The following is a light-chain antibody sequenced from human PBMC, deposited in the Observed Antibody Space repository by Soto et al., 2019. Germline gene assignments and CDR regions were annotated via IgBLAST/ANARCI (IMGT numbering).Light chain of an antibody. Sequence: EVLLTQSPATLSLSPGERATLSCMASQSVRTSLAWYQHKPGQAPRLVIYDASLRANGVPARFGGSGSGTDFTLTINSLEPEDFAVYYCQQRNVWPPITFGQGTRLEIK. CDR3: QQRNVWPPIT. CDR2: DAS. CDR1: QSVRTS. V-gene: IGKV3-11*01. J-gene: IGKJ5*01.